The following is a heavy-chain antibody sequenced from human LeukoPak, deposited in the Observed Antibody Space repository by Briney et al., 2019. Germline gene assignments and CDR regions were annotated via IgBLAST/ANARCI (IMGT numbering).Heavy chain of an antibody. D-gene: IGHD7-27*01. CDR1: DYTFSSYG. CDR2: ISAYNGNT. J-gene: IGHJ4*02. CDR3: ARLGPETNEHFAF. Sequence: SVQVSCKTSDYTFSSYGIAWVRQAPGQGLELMGWISAYNGNTKYAEKIQDRLTMTTETSTHTAYMELTSLRSDDTAVYYCARLGPETNEHFAFWGQGRLATVSS. V-gene: IGHV1-18*01.